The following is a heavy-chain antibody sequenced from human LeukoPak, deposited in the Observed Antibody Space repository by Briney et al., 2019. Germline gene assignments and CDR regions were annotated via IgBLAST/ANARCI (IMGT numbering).Heavy chain of an antibody. CDR2: IWYDGSNK. Sequence: GGSLRLSCAASGFTFSSYAMSWVRQAPGKGLEWVAVIWYDGSNKYYADSVKGRFTISRDNSKNTLYLQMNSLRAEDTAVYYCARDGGYYDSSGYSLAYYFDYWGQGTLVTVSS. CDR1: GFTFSSYA. D-gene: IGHD3-22*01. CDR3: ARDGGYYDSSGYSLAYYFDY. J-gene: IGHJ4*02. V-gene: IGHV3-33*08.